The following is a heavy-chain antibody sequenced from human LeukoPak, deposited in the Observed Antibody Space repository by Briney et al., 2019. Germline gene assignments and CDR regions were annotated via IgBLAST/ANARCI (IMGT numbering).Heavy chain of an antibody. D-gene: IGHD2-15*01. Sequence: SETLSLTCAVYGGSFSGYYWSWIRQPPGKGLEWIAEINHSGSTNYNPSLKSRVTISVDTSKNQFSLKLSSVTAADTAVYYCAKGGWSPGYWGQGTLVTVSS. CDR1: GGSFSGYY. J-gene: IGHJ4*02. V-gene: IGHV4-34*01. CDR3: AKGGWSPGY. CDR2: INHSGST.